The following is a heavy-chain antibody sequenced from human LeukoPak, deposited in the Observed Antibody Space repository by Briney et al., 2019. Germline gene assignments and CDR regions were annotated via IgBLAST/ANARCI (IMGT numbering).Heavy chain of an antibody. CDR1: GASISSGNSY. CDR2: IYYSGST. Sequence: SETLSLTCTVSGASISSGNSYWSWIRQPPGKGLEWIGYIYYSGSTYYNPSLKSRVTISVDTSKTQSCLKLSSVTAADTAVYYCARDLTAYSSGWYLGWFDPWGQGTLVTVSS. V-gene: IGHV4-30-4*08. CDR3: ARDLTAYSSGWYLGWFDP. D-gene: IGHD6-19*01. J-gene: IGHJ5*02.